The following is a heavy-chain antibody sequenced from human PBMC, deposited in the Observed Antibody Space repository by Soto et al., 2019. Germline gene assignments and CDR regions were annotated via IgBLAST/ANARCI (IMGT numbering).Heavy chain of an antibody. CDR3: ARRVVVTIRKYYGMDV. Sequence: QVQLVESGGGVVQPGRSLRLSCAASGFTFSSYAMHWVRQAPGKGLEWVAVISYDGSNKYYADSVKGRFTISRDNSKNTLYLQMNSLRAEDTAVYYCARRVVVTIRKYYGMDVWGQGTTVTVSS. CDR2: ISYDGSNK. CDR1: GFTFSSYA. J-gene: IGHJ6*02. D-gene: IGHD3-3*01. V-gene: IGHV3-30-3*01.